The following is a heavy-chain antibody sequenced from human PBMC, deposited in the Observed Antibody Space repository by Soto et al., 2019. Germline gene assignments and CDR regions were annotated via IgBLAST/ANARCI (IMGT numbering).Heavy chain of an antibody. Sequence: GRSLRLSCAASGFTLSSYGMHWVPHAPGKGLEWVAVISYDGSNKYYADSVQGRFTISRDNSKNTLYLQMNSLRAEDTAVYYCAKSPHPNQSLLTFDYWGQGTLVTVSS. CDR1: GFTLSSYG. J-gene: IGHJ4*02. CDR2: ISYDGSNK. V-gene: IGHV3-30*18. CDR3: AKSPHPNQSLLTFDY. D-gene: IGHD2-21*01.